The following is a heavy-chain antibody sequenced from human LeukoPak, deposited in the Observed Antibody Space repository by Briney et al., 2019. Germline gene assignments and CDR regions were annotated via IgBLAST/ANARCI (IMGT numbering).Heavy chain of an antibody. CDR1: GGSISGYY. D-gene: IGHD6-13*01. CDR3: AGRYSSSPLFFQH. CDR2: INHSGST. Sequence: SETLSLTCAVSGGSISGYYWSWIRQPPGKGLEWIGEINHSGSTNYNPSLKSRVTISVDTSKNQFSLKLSSVTAADTAVYYCAGRYSSSPLFFQHWGQGILVTVSS. J-gene: IGHJ1*01. V-gene: IGHV4-34*01.